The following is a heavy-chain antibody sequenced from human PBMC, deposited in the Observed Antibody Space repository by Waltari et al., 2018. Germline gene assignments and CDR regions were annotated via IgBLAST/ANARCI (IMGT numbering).Heavy chain of an antibody. CDR3: ARDKDCSGGSCYSGYYYYGMDV. CDR1: GFTFSSYG. Sequence: QVQLVESGGGVVQPGRSLRLSCAASGFTFSSYGMHWVRQAPGKGLEWVAVIWYDGSNKYYADSGKGRFTISRDNSKNTLYLQMNSLRAEDTAVYYCARDKDCSGGSCYSGYYYYGMDVWGQGTTVTVSS. CDR2: IWYDGSNK. J-gene: IGHJ6*02. D-gene: IGHD2-15*01. V-gene: IGHV3-33*01.